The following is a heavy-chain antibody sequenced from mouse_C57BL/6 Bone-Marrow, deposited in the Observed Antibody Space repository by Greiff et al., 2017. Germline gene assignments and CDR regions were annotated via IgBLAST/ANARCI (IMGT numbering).Heavy chain of an antibody. CDR2: IDPSDSYT. CDR1: GYTFTSYW. V-gene: IGHV1-69*01. Sequence: QVQLQQPGAELVMPGASVKLSCKASGYTFTSYWMHWVKRRPGQGLEWIGEIDPSDSYTTYNPKFKGKSTLTVDNSSSPAYMQLSSLTSEDSAVYYCSREGSWFAYWGQGTLVTVSA. J-gene: IGHJ3*01. CDR3: SREGSWFAY.